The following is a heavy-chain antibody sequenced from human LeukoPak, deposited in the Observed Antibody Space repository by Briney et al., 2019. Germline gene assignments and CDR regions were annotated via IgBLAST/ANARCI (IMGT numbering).Heavy chain of an antibody. J-gene: IGHJ5*02. Sequence: PSQTLSLTCTVSGGSISSGDYYWTWIRQPPGKGLEWIGYIYYSGSTYYNPSLKSRVTISLYTSKNQFSLKLSSVTAADTAVYYCASSERRYYDILTGYHPNWFDPWGQGTLGSVSS. CDR2: IYYSGST. V-gene: IGHV4-30-4*01. D-gene: IGHD3-9*01. CDR3: ASSERRYYDILTGYHPNWFDP. CDR1: GGSISSGDYY.